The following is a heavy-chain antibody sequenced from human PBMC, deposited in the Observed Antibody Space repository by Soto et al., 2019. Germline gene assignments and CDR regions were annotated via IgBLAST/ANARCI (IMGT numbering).Heavy chain of an antibody. CDR3: ARSSRDIVQSAFDI. J-gene: IGHJ3*02. Sequence: GGSLRLSCAASGFTFSSYAMHWVRQAPGKGLEWVAVISYDGSNKYYADSVKGRFTISRDNSKNTLYLQMNSLRAEDTAVYYCARSSRDIVQSAFDIWGQGTMVTVSS. CDR1: GFTFSSYA. D-gene: IGHD5-12*01. V-gene: IGHV3-30-3*01. CDR2: ISYDGSNK.